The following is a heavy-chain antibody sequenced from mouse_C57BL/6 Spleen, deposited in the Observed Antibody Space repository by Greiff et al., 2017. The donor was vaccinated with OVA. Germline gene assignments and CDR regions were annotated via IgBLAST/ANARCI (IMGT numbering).Heavy chain of an antibody. CDR1: GYSFTGYF. V-gene: IGHV1-20*01. J-gene: IGHJ2*01. CDR2: INPYNGDT. CDR3: ARGTTVVAKDY. Sequence: VQLQQPGTELVKPGDSVKISCKASGYSFTGYFMNWVMQSHGKSLEWIGRINPYNGDTFYNQKFKGKATLTVDKSSSTAHMELRSLTSEDSAVYYCARGTTVVAKDYWGQGTTLTVSS. D-gene: IGHD1-1*01.